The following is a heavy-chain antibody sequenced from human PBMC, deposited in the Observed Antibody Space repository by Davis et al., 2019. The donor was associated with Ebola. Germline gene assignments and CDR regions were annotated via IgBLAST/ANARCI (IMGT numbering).Heavy chain of an antibody. Sequence: PGGSLRLSCAASGFTFSSYGMHWVRQAPGKGLEWVAVISYDGSNKYYADSVKGRFTISRDNANDSLYLQMTSLRAEDTAIYYCVRGTGEDHWGQGTLVTVSS. CDR2: ISYDGSNK. CDR1: GFTFSSYG. D-gene: IGHD3-10*01. J-gene: IGHJ4*02. V-gene: IGHV3-30*03. CDR3: VRGTGEDH.